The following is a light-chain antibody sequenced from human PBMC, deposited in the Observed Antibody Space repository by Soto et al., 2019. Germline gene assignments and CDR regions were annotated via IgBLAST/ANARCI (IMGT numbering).Light chain of an antibody. CDR3: QSYDSSLSGVV. V-gene: IGLV1-40*01. J-gene: IGLJ2*01. CDR2: GNS. CDR1: ISNIGAGYD. Sequence: QSVLTQPPSVSGAPGQRVTISCTGSISNIGAGYDVHWYQQLPGTAPKLLIYGNSNRPSGVPDRFSGSKSGTSASLAITGVQAEDEGDYYCQSYDSSLSGVVFGGGTKLTV.